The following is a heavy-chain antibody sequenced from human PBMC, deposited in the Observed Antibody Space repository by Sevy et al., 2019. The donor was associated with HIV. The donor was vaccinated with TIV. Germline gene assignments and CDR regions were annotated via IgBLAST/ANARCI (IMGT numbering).Heavy chain of an antibody. CDR2: ISGTGDST. CDR1: GFTFSSYG. J-gene: IGHJ5*02. D-gene: IGHD5-18*01. CDR3: ARVIQGRARWCDP. Sequence: GGSLRLSCAASGFTFSSYGMCWVRQAPGKGLEWVSLISGTGDSTYYADSVKGRFTISRDNSKNTLYLQMNSLRAEDTAVYSCARVIQGRARWCDPWGQGPLVTVSS. V-gene: IGHV3-23*01.